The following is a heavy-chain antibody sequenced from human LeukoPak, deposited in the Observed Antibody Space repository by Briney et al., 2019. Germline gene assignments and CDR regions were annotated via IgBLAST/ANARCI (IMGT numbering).Heavy chain of an antibody. Sequence: SVKVSCKASGGTFNSYAITWVRQAPGQGLEWMGGIIPIFGTANYAQKFQGRVTITADESTSTAYMELSSLRSEDTAVYYCARVGRSGYYYYGMDVWGQGTTVTVSS. CDR3: ARVGRSGYYYYGMDV. D-gene: IGHD2-15*01. CDR2: IIPIFGTA. J-gene: IGHJ6*02. CDR1: GGTFNSYA. V-gene: IGHV1-69*13.